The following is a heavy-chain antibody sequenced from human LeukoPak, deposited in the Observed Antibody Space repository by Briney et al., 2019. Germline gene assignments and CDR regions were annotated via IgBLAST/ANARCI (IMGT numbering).Heavy chain of an antibody. D-gene: IGHD1-1*01. Sequence: SETLSLTCTVSGVSITSYYWSWVRQSPGRGLEWIGYIYYTGSTNYNPSLKSRVTISVDTSKRQFSLKLSSVTAADTAVYYCARPQHDALDIWGQGTMVTVSS. J-gene: IGHJ3*02. CDR1: GVSITSYY. CDR2: IYYTGST. CDR3: ARPQHDALDI. V-gene: IGHV4-59*08.